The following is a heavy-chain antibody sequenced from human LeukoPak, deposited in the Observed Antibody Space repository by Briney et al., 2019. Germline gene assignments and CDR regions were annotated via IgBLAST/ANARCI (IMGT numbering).Heavy chain of an antibody. V-gene: IGHV3-74*01. D-gene: IGHD1-26*01. J-gene: IGHJ4*02. CDR3: ARVGRWFSNPPGLPNPFDY. Sequence: GGSLRLSCAASGFTFSSYWMHWVRQAPGKGLVWVSRINSDGSSTSYADSVKGRFTISRDNAKNTLYLQMNSLRAEDTAVYYCARVGRWFSNPPGLPNPFDYWGQGTLVTVSS. CDR1: GFTFSSYW. CDR2: INSDGSST.